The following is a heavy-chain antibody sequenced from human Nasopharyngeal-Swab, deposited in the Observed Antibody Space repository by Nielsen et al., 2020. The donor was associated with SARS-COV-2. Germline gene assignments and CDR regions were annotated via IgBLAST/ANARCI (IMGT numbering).Heavy chain of an antibody. V-gene: IGHV3-33*06. CDR2: IWYDGSNK. J-gene: IGHJ4*02. CDR1: GFTFSSYG. Sequence: GGSLRLSCSASGFTFSSYGMHWVRQAPGKGLEWVAVIWYDGSNKYYADSVKGRFTISRDNSKNTLSLQMNSLRAEDTAVYYCAKGVTPFDSWGQGTLVTVSS. CDR3: AKGVTPFDS. D-gene: IGHD4-23*01.